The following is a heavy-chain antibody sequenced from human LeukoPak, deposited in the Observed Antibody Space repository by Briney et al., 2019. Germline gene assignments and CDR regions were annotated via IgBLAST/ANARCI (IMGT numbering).Heavy chain of an antibody. J-gene: IGHJ4*02. Sequence: MPGGSLRLSCAASGFTFSSYSMNWVRQAPGKGLEWVSSISSSSSYIYYADSVKGRFTISRDNAKNSLYLQMNSLRAEDTAVYYCAREANSYGYLREFDYWGQGTLVTVSS. V-gene: IGHV3-21*01. CDR3: AREANSYGYLREFDY. CDR2: ISSSSSYI. D-gene: IGHD5-18*01. CDR1: GFTFSSYS.